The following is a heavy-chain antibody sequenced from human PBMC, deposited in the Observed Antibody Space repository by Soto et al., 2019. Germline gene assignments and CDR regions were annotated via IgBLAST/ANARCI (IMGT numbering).Heavy chain of an antibody. CDR3: VKSRGGNNFDFFD. Sequence: AGGSLRLSCSASGFTFSSYAMHWVRQAPGKGLEYVSGIRGNGDPPFYADSVKGRFTISRDNSKNTLYLQMSSLGADDTAVYYCVKSRGGNNFDFFDWGQGALVTVSS. CDR1: GFTFSSYA. CDR2: IRGNGDPP. J-gene: IGHJ4*02. D-gene: IGHD5-12*01. V-gene: IGHV3-64D*06.